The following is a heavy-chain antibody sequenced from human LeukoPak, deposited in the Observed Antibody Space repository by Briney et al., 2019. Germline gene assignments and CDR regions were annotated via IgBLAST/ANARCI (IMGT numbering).Heavy chain of an antibody. CDR2: INYDGTTT. CDR1: GFNFSSYW. CDR3: GRGRPRVYSGYVIDY. Sequence: GGSLRLSCAAPGFNFSSYWMHWVRQAPGKGLVWISRINYDGTTTSYADSVKGRFTISRDNAKNTLYLQMNSLRAEDTAAFYCGRGRPRVYSGYVIDYWGQGTPITVSS. D-gene: IGHD5-12*01. V-gene: IGHV3-74*01. J-gene: IGHJ4*02.